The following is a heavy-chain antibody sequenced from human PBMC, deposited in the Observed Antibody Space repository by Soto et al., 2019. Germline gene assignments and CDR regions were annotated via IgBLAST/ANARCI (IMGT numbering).Heavy chain of an antibody. Sequence: QVQLVESGGGVVQPGRSLRVSCAASGFTFSIYAMHWVRQAPGTGLVWVAVISYDGTKTYYADSVKGRFTISRDNSKNMVYRQMNSLRAEETAMDYCAEDRGPCRQWRIDYFDYWGQGTLVTVSP. D-gene: IGHD6-19*01. J-gene: IGHJ4*02. CDR2: ISYDGTKT. CDR1: GFTFSIYA. CDR3: AEDRGPCRQWRIDYFDY. V-gene: IGHV3-30*18.